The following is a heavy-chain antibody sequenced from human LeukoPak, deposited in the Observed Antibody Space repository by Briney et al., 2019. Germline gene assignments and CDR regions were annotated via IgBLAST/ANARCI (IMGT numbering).Heavy chain of an antibody. CDR2: ISTRSDYI. J-gene: IGHJ4*02. Sequence: GGSLRLSCAASGFSFSTYSMNWVRQAPGKGLQWVSAISTRSDYIYYADSVKGRFAISRDNAENSLYLHMHSLRAEDTAVYYCATKQWLAPPPDSWGQGTPVTVSS. CDR1: GFSFSTYS. D-gene: IGHD6-19*01. CDR3: ATKQWLAPPPDS. V-gene: IGHV3-21*01.